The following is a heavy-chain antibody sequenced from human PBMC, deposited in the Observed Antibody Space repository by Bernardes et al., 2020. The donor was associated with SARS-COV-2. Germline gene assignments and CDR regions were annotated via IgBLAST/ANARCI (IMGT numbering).Heavy chain of an antibody. V-gene: IGHV3-21*01. J-gene: IGHJ4*02. Sequence: GGSLRLSCAASGFTFSSYSMNWVRQAPGKGLEWVSSISSSSSYIYYADSVKGRFTISRDNAKNSLYLQMNSLRAEDTAVYYCARGMATILAIKPTRGFDYWGQGTLVTVSS. CDR1: GFTFSSYS. CDR3: ARGMATILAIKPTRGFDY. CDR2: ISSSSSYI. D-gene: IGHD5-12*01.